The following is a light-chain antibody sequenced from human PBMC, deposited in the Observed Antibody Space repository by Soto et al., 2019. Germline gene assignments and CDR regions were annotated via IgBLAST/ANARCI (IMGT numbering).Light chain of an antibody. V-gene: IGLV2-14*01. CDR3: SSYTSRSTLI. CDR2: EVS. Sequence: SVLTQPASVSGSPGQSITISCTGTSSDVGGYNYVSWYQQHPGKAPKLMIYEVSNRPSGVSNRFSGSKSGNTASLTISGLQAEDEADYYCSSYTSRSTLIFGGGTK. CDR1: SSDVGGYNY. J-gene: IGLJ2*01.